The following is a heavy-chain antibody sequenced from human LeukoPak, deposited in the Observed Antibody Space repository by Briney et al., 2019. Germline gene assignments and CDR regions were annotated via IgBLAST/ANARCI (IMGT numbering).Heavy chain of an antibody. Sequence: GGSLRLSCAASGFTFNSHAMSWVRQAPGKGLEWVSVISSSGGTTYYADAVKGRFTISRDNSKSTLYLQMNSLRAEDTAVYYCARDYYDSSGYVDYWGQGTLVTVSS. V-gene: IGHV3-23*01. D-gene: IGHD3-22*01. CDR1: GFTFNSHA. CDR2: ISSSGGTT. CDR3: ARDYYDSSGYVDY. J-gene: IGHJ4*02.